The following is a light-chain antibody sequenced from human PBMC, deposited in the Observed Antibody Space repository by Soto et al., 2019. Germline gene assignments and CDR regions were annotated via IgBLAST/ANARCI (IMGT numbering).Light chain of an antibody. CDR3: QQSFRTPYT. V-gene: IGKV3D-15*01. J-gene: IGKJ2*01. CDR1: QSVSSN. CDR2: GAS. Sequence: EIVMTQSPATLSVSPGERATLSCRASQSVSSNLAWYQQKPGQAPRLLIYGASTRATGIPARFSGSGSETEFTLTISSLQSEDFATYYCQQSFRTPYTFGQGTDLEI.